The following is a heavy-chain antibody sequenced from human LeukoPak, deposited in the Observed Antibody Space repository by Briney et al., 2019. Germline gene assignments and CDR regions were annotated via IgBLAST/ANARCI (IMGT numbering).Heavy chain of an antibody. CDR1: GYNFNDYW. D-gene: IGHD5-24*01. V-gene: IGHV5-51*01. CDR2: IYPGDSDT. CDR3: ARRRDDQDYAYDY. Sequence: GESLKISCKGSGYNFNDYWIGWVRQMPGKGLEWMGIIYPGDSDTRYSPSFQGQVTISADKSISTAYLQWSSLKASDTAMYYWARRRDDQDYAYDYWGQGTLVTVSS. J-gene: IGHJ4*02.